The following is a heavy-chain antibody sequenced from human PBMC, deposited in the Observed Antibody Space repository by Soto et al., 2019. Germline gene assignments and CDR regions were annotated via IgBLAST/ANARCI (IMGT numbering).Heavy chain of an antibody. CDR1: GGSISSGGYY. J-gene: IGHJ4*02. CDR3: ARSPTMTTVFDY. CDR2: IYHSGDT. Sequence: QVQLQESGPGLVKPSQTLSLTCIVSGGSISSGGYYWNWIRQHPGKGLEWIGYIYHSGDTYYSPSLKSRVIISVDTSNNQFSLTLSSVTAADTAVYYCARSPTMTTVFDYWGQGTLVTVSS. V-gene: IGHV4-31*03. D-gene: IGHD4-17*01.